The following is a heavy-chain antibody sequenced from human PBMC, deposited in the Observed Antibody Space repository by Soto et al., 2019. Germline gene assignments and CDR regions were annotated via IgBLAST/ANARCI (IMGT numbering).Heavy chain of an antibody. CDR3: ARNLDYYYGPGSGNGHGV. J-gene: IGHJ6*02. V-gene: IGHV1-2*02. CDR2: INPKFGDT. D-gene: IGHD3-10*01. CDR1: GYTFTAYY. Sequence: QVQLVQSGAEVKEPGDSVRVSCEASGYTFTAYYIHCVRQAPGQGLEWMGWINPKFGDTTYAQDFQCRLTLTRDMSISTVYMDLSRLTSDDTAIYYCARNLDYYYGPGSGNGHGVWGQGTTVNVFS.